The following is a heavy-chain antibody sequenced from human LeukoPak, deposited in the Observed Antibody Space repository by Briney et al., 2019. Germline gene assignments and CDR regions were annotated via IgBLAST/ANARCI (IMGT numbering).Heavy chain of an antibody. D-gene: IGHD5-18*01. CDR3: ARTRGYSYGYSDY. CDR2: IIPIFGTA. Sequence: ASVKVSCKASGGTFSSYAISWVRQAPGQGLEWMGGIIPIFGTANYAQKFQGRVTITADESTSTAYMELRSLRSDDTAVYYCARTRGYSYGYSDYWGQGTLVTVSS. CDR1: GGTFSSYA. J-gene: IGHJ4*02. V-gene: IGHV1-69*13.